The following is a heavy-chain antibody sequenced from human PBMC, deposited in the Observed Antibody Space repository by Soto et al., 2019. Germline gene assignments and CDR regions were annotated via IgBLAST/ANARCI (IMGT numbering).Heavy chain of an antibody. D-gene: IGHD4-17*01. Sequence: EVQLVESGGGLVQPGESLRLSCAASGFTVSSTYMNWVRQAPGKGLEWVSVLYSGGSTYYADSVKGRFTISRDNSKDTLYRHMNSLRAEDTAVYYCARTTGTTLYGMGVWGQGTTVTVSS. CDR3: ARTTGTTLYGMGV. V-gene: IGHV3-66*01. J-gene: IGHJ6*02. CDR2: LYSGGST. CDR1: GFTVSSTY.